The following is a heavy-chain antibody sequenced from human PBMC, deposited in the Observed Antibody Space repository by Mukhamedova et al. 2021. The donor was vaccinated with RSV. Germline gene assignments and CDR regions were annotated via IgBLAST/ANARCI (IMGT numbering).Heavy chain of an antibody. D-gene: IGHD2-2*01. V-gene: IGHV4-34*01. CDR3: ARLQCSSTSCLKPFDY. Sequence: IRQPPGKGLEWIGEVNHRGSTNYNPPFKSRVSISVDTSKNQFSLKLSSVTVADTAVYYCARLQCSSTSCLKPFDYWGQGILVTV. CDR2: VNHRGST. J-gene: IGHJ4*02.